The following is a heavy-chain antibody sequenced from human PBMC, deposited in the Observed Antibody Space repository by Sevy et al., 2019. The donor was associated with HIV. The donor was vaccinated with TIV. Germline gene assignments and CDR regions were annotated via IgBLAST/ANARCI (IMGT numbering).Heavy chain of an antibody. Sequence: GGSLRLSCAASGFTFSTHAMHRVRQAPGKGLEWVAIISYDGNIEYYPDSVKGRFTISRDDSKNTLYLQMNSLRSEDTALYYCARDLGYESTGYLPLFDNWGQGTLVTVSS. CDR3: ARDLGYESTGYLPLFDN. CDR2: ISYDGNIE. V-gene: IGHV3-30-3*01. J-gene: IGHJ4*02. CDR1: GFTFSTHA. D-gene: IGHD3-22*01.